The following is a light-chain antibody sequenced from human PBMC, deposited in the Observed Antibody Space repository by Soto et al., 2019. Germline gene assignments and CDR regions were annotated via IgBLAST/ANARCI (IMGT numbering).Light chain of an antibody. J-gene: IGKJ1*01. Sequence: QMTQSPSSLSASMGARVTITCRASQTIRTSLNWYQQKPGKAPKLLIYGASTLQSGVPSRFSGTGSATDFTLTISSLQPEDFAIYYCQQSYTTPRTFGQGTKVEV. V-gene: IGKV1-39*01. CDR2: GAS. CDR1: QTIRTS. CDR3: QQSYTTPRT.